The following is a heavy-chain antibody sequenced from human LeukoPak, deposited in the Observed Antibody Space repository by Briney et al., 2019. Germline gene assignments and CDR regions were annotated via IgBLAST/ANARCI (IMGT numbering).Heavy chain of an antibody. D-gene: IGHD2-15*01. CDR3: AKDQVPRYCSGGSCGYPYYYYYYGMDV. CDR1: GFASSSYG. Sequence: PGGSLRLSCAASGFASSSYGMHWVRQAPGKGLEWVAFIRYDGSNKYYADSVKGRFTISRDNSKNTLYLQMNSLRAEDTAVYYCAKDQVPRYCSGGSCGYPYYYYYYGMDVWGQGTTVTVSS. J-gene: IGHJ6*02. V-gene: IGHV3-30*02. CDR2: IRYDGSNK.